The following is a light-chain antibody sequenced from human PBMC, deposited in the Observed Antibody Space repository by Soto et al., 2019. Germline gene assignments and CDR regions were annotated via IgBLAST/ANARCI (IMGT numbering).Light chain of an antibody. CDR2: EGS. CDR1: SSDIV. V-gene: IGLV2-23*01. Sequence: QSVLTQPASVSGSPGQSITISCTGTSSDIVSWYQQHPGKAPKLIIYEGSKRPSGVSNRFSGSKSGNTASLTISVLQAEDEADYYCCSYAGSSTLVFGGGTKLTVL. CDR3: CSYAGSSTLV. J-gene: IGLJ2*01.